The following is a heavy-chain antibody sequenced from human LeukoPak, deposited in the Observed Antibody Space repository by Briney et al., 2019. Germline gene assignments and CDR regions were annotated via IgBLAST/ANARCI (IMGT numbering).Heavy chain of an antibody. Sequence: GESLKIYCKGSGYSFTNHYIGWVRLMPGRGLELMGIIYPGDSDTRYSPSIQGQVTISADKSISTAYLQWSSLKASDTAMYYCARRGYGSGNYYYPNWGQGTLVTVSS. J-gene: IGHJ4*02. V-gene: IGHV5-51*01. CDR3: ARRGYGSGNYYYPN. CDR1: GYSFTNHY. CDR2: IYPGDSDT. D-gene: IGHD3-10*01.